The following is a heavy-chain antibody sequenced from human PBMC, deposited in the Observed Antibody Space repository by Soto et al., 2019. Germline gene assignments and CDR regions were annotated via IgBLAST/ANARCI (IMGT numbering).Heavy chain of an antibody. Sequence: PAGSLRLSCAASGFTFSSYAMSWVRQAPGKGLEWVSAISGSGGSTYYADSVKGRFTISRDNSKSTLYLQMNSLRAEDTAVYYCAKEPRRYSYGYVYFDYWGQGTLVTVSS. CDR3: AKEPRRYSYGYVYFDY. J-gene: IGHJ4*02. CDR1: GFTFSSYA. D-gene: IGHD5-18*01. CDR2: ISGSGGST. V-gene: IGHV3-23*01.